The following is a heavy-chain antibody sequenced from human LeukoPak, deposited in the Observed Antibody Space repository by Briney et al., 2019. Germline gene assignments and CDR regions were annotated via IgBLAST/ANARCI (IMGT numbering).Heavy chain of an antibody. CDR3: VTYYDFWSGYSHFDY. Sequence: PSETLSLTCAVYGGSFSGYYWSWIRQPPGKGLEWIGEINHSGSTNYNPSLKSRVTISVDTSKNQFSLKLSSVTAADTAVYYCVTYYDFWSGYSHFDYWGQGTLVTVSS. CDR1: GGSFSGYY. CDR2: INHSGST. V-gene: IGHV4-34*01. D-gene: IGHD3-3*01. J-gene: IGHJ4*02.